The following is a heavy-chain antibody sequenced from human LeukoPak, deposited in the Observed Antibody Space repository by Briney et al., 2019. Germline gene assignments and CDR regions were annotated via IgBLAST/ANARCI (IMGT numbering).Heavy chain of an antibody. D-gene: IGHD6-19*01. Sequence: GGSLRLSCVASGFTISSNYMSWVRQAPGKGLEWVSVIYSAGNTYYADSVKGRFTISRHNSENTLYLHMNSLRVEDTAVYFCARGGTPGYSSGRIDYWGQGTLVTVSS. CDR3: ARGGTPGYSSGRIDY. CDR2: IYSAGNT. CDR1: GFTISSNY. V-gene: IGHV3-53*04. J-gene: IGHJ4*02.